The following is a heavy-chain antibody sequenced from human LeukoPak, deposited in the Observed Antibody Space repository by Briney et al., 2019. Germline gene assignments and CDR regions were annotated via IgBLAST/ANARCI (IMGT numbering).Heavy chain of an antibody. D-gene: IGHD3-16*01. Sequence: GGSLRLSCAGSGFIFSNYAMSWVRQAPGKGLEWVSGIKGNGFDTYYADSVKGRFTVSRDNSKNTLSLQMNSLSAEDTAVYYCAKDTGPLMITFGGVVISYFDYWGQGALVTISS. V-gene: IGHV3-23*01. CDR2: IKGNGFDT. CDR3: AKDTGPLMITFGGVVISYFDY. J-gene: IGHJ4*02. CDR1: GFIFSNYA.